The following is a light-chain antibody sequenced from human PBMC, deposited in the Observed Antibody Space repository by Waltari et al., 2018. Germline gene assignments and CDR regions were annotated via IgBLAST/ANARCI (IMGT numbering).Light chain of an antibody. CDR3: QHRSNWPLFT. CDR2: DAS. CDR1: QSVSRY. J-gene: IGKJ3*01. V-gene: IGKV3-11*01. Sequence: EISLTQSPATLSLSPGERATLSCRASQSVSRYLAWYRQKPGQAPRLLIYDASNRATGIPARFSGSGSGTDFTLTISSLEPEDFAVYYCQHRSNWPLFTFGPGTKVDFK.